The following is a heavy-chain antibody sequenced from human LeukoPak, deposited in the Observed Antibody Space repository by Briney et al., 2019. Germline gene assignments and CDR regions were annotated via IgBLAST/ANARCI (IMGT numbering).Heavy chain of an antibody. CDR2: ISGSGITT. Sequence: PGGSLRLSCAASGFTFSSYSMNWVRQAPGKGLEWVSAISGSGITTHYVDSVKGRFTISRDNSKNTLYLQMNSLRAEDTAVYFCAKDEQPGGGRGRGTLVTVSS. J-gene: IGHJ2*01. V-gene: IGHV3-23*01. D-gene: IGHD1/OR15-1a*01. CDR3: AKDEQPGGG. CDR1: GFTFSSYS.